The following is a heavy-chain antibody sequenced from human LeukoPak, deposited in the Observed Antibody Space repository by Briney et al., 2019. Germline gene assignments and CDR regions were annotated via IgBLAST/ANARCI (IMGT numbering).Heavy chain of an antibody. CDR3: ARDRGSELYEYYYYGMDV. Sequence: GGSLRLSCAASGFTFSDYYMSWIRQAPGKGLEWVSYISSSGSTIYYADSVKGRFTISRDNAKNSLYLQMNSLRAEDTAVYYCARDRGSELYEYYYYGMDVWGQGTTVTVSS. J-gene: IGHJ6*02. CDR2: ISSSGSTI. V-gene: IGHV3-11*04. CDR1: GFTFSDYY. D-gene: IGHD1-7*01.